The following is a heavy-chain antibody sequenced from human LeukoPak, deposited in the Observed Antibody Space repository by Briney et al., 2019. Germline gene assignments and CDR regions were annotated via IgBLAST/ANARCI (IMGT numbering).Heavy chain of an antibody. CDR2: IKSDGSTT. CDR1: EFTFSNYW. V-gene: IGHV3-74*01. CDR3: VRLADPGY. Sequence: VGSLRLSCTASEFTFSNYWMHWVRQAPGKGLVWVSRIKSDGSTTTYADSVKGRFTISRDNAKSTLYLQMNSLRAEDTAVYYSVRLADPGYWGQGTLVTVSS. D-gene: IGHD6-19*01. J-gene: IGHJ4*02.